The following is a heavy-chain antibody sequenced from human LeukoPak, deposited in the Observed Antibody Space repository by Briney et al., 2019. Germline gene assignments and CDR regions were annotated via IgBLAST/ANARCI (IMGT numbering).Heavy chain of an antibody. CDR1: GYTFTGYY. J-gene: IGHJ4*02. CDR2: INPNSGAT. CDR3: ARAVSGYGDFDY. Sequence: ASVKVSCKASGYTFTGYYMHWVRQAPGQGLEWMGWINPNSGATNYAQKFQGRVTMTRDTSISTAYMELSRLRSDDTAVYYCARAVSGYGDFDYWGQGTLVTVSS. V-gene: IGHV1-2*02. D-gene: IGHD5-12*01.